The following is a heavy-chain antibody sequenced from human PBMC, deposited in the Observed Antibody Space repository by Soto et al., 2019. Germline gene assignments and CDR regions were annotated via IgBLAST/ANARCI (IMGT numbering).Heavy chain of an antibody. V-gene: IGHV4-4*07. Sequence: SDTLSLTCTVSGGSISSYYWSWIRQSAGKGLEWIGRIYNGGNTQYNPSLKSRVTMSADTSKNQFSLRLNSVTAADTAVYYCARDGSDSYGLDVWGQGTTVTVYS. CDR2: IYNGGNT. D-gene: IGHD3-10*01. J-gene: IGHJ6*02. CDR3: ARDGSDSYGLDV. CDR1: GGSISSYY.